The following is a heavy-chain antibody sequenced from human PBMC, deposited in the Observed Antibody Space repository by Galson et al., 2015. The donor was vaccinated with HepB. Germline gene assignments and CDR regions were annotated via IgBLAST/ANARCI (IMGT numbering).Heavy chain of an antibody. CDR1: GYTFTGYY. J-gene: IGHJ4*02. Sequence: SVKVSCKASGYTFTGYYMHWVRQAPGQGLEWMGWINPNSGGTNYAQKFQGRVTMTRDTSISTAYMELSRLRSDDTAVYYCARVWGYCSGGSCRRDPVSDYWGQGTLVTVSS. V-gene: IGHV1-2*02. CDR3: ARVWGYCSGGSCRRDPVSDY. CDR2: INPNSGGT. D-gene: IGHD2-15*01.